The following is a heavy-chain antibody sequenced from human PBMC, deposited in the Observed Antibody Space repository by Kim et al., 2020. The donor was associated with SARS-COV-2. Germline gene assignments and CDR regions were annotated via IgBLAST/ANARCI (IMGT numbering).Heavy chain of an antibody. CDR3: AKDREVRGITPFDY. J-gene: IGHJ4*02. D-gene: IGHD3-10*01. V-gene: IGHV3-23*01. Sequence: AVSVKGRFTISRDNSENTLALQRDSLRAEDTAVYYCAKDREVRGITPFDYWGQGTLVSVSS.